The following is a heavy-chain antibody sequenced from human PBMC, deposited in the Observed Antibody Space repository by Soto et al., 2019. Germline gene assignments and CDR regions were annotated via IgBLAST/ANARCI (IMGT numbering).Heavy chain of an antibody. CDR1: GGTFSSYA. CDR3: ARLTRPSIVVVPAEHGDY. CDR2: IIPIFGTA. Sequence: QVQLVQSGAEVKKPGSSVKVSCKASGGTFSSYAISWVRQAPGQGLEWMGGIIPIFGTANYAQKFQDRVTITEDEPTCTVYMGLRSMRYEATAVLYCARLTRPSIVVVPAEHGDYWGQGTLVTVYS. V-gene: IGHV1-69*19. D-gene: IGHD2-2*01. J-gene: IGHJ4*02.